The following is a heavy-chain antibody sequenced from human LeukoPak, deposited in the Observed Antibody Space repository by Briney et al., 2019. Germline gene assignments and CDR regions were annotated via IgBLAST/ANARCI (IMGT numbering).Heavy chain of an antibody. CDR1: GFTVSSNY. CDR2: IYSGGST. D-gene: IGHD1-14*01. V-gene: IGHV3-53*05. J-gene: IGHJ6*02. CDR3: ARAAVRLTTAHYGMDV. Sequence: QPGRSLRLSCAASGFTVSSNYMSWVRQAPGKGLEWVSVIYSGGSTYYADSVKGRFTISRDNSKNTLYLQMNSLRAEDTAVYYCARAAVRLTTAHYGMDVWGQGTTVTVSS.